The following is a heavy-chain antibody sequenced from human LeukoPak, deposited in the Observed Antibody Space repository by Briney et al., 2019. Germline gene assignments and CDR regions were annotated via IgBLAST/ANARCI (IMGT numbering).Heavy chain of an antibody. CDR2: ISYDGSNK. CDR3: ARPAGYYDFWSGRTLDY. D-gene: IGHD3-3*01. CDR1: GFTFSSSA. V-gene: IGHV3-30-3*01. Sequence: LSGGSLRLSCAASGFTFSSSAMSWVRQVPGKGLEWVAVISYDGSNKYYADSVKGRFTISRDNSKNTLYLQMNSLRAEDTAVYYCARPAGYYDFWSGRTLDYWGQGTLVTVSS. J-gene: IGHJ4*02.